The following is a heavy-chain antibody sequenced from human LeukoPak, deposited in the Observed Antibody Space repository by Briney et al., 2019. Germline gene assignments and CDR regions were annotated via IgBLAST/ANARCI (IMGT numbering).Heavy chain of an antibody. CDR2: IIPIFGPA. CDR1: GGTFSSYA. V-gene: IGHV1-69*13. Sequence: SVKVSCKASGGTFSSYAISWVRQAPGQGLEWMGGIIPIFGPADYAQKFQGRVTITADESTSTAYMELSSLRSEDTAVYYCASLVGVVPADNWFDPWGQGTLVTVSS. D-gene: IGHD2-2*01. J-gene: IGHJ5*02. CDR3: ASLVGVVPADNWFDP.